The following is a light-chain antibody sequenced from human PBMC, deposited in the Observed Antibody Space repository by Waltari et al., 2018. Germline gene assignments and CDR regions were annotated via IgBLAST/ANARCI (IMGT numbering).Light chain of an antibody. V-gene: IGKV4-1*01. CDR2: WAS. CDR3: QHYSGTSSA. Sequence: DIVMTQSPDSLAVSLGERATINCKSSQSVSYNSKNNNYLAWYQHKPVQPPKFLISWASTRESGFPDRFSGSGSGTDFTLTISSLQPEDVAVYDCQHYSGTSSAFGQGTRLEIK. CDR1: QSVSYNSKNNNY. J-gene: IGKJ5*01.